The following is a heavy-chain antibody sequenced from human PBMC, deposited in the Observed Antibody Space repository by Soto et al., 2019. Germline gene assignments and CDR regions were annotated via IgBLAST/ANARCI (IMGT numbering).Heavy chain of an antibody. J-gene: IGHJ4*02. CDR2: ISSSGSTI. V-gene: IGHV3-11*01. CDR1: GFTFSDYY. CDR3: ARERGGTEDYFDY. Sequence: GGSLRLSCAASGFTFSDYYMSWIRQAPGKGLEWVSYISSSGSTIYYADSVKGRFTISRDNAKNSLYLQMKSLRAEDKAVYYCARERGGTEDYFDYWGQGTMVTVSS. D-gene: IGHD1-26*01.